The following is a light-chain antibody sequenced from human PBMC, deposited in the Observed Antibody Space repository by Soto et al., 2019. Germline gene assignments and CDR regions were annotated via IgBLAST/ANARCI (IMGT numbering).Light chain of an antibody. CDR1: QTVSSH. Sequence: EIMSEQPPAALYFRSGDTATHYCRASQTVSSHLAWFQQRPGQAPRLLIYDASNRATGIPARFSGSGSVTDFTLTISSLESDDFAVYYCQQRINAIAFGQGTRLEIK. CDR3: QQRINAIA. J-gene: IGKJ5*01. V-gene: IGKV3-11*01. CDR2: DAS.